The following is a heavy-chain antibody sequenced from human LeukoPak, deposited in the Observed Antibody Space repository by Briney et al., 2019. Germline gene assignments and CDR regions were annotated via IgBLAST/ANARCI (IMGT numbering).Heavy chain of an antibody. Sequence: GASVKVSCKASGYTFTSYAMNWVRQAPGQGLEWMGWINTNTGNPTYAQGFTGRFVFSLDTSVSTAYLQISSLKAEDTAVYYCARGGRMIYSSGWRMPPFDYWGQGTLVTVSS. J-gene: IGHJ4*02. D-gene: IGHD6-19*01. CDR1: GYTFTSYA. CDR2: INTNTGNP. V-gene: IGHV7-4-1*02. CDR3: ARGGRMIYSSGWRMPPFDY.